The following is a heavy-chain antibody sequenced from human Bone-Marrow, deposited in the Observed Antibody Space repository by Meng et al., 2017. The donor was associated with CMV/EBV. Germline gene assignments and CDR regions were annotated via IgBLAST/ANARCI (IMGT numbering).Heavy chain of an antibody. CDR2: IIPILGIA. V-gene: IGHV1-69*10. CDR1: GGTFSSYA. CDR3: ELSGAAAGRLDY. Sequence: SVKVSCKASGGTFSSYAISWVRQAPGQGLEWMGGIIPILGIANYAQKFQGRVTITADKSTSTAYMELSSLRSEDTAVYYCELSGAAAGRLDYGGQGTLVTVSA. J-gene: IGHJ4*02. D-gene: IGHD6-13*01.